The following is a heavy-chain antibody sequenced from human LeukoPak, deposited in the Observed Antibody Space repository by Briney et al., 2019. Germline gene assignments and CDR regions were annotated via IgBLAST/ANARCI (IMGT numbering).Heavy chain of an antibody. CDR1: GGSISSSSDY. CDR2: IYHRGST. J-gene: IGHJ4*02. Sequence: PLETLSLTCTVSGGSISSSSDYWSWIRQPPGKGLEWIGSIYHRGSTYYNPSLKSRVTISVDTSKNQFALKLTSVTAADTAVYYCARLPDSSSYIDYWGQGTLITVSS. V-gene: IGHV4-39*01. D-gene: IGHD6-6*01. CDR3: ARLPDSSSYIDY.